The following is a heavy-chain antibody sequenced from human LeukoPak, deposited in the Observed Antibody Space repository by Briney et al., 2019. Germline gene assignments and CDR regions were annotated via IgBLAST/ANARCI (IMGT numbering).Heavy chain of an antibody. D-gene: IGHD2-2*01. V-gene: IGHV3-7*01. CDR3: SGRSGFSSIY. CDR1: GFTFNSHW. Sequence: GGSLRLSCEASGFTFNSHWMNWVRQAPGKGLPWLANIRPDGSEAVYVDSVRGRFTIYRDNAKNLVYIQMNNLRAEDTAVYYCSGRSGFSSIYWGQGVLVTVSS. J-gene: IGHJ4*02. CDR2: IRPDGSEA.